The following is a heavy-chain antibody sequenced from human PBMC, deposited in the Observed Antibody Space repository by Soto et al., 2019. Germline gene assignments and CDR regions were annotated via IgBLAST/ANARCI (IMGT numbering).Heavy chain of an antibody. Sequence: GGSLRLSCAASGFTFSSYEMNWVRQAPGKGLEWVSYISSSGSTIYYADSVKGRFTISRDNAKNSLYLQMNSLRAEDAAVYYCSGDWRSCSGGGCCSSLYYYYGMDVWGQGTTVTVSS. D-gene: IGHD2-15*01. V-gene: IGHV3-48*03. CDR3: SGDWRSCSGGGCCSSLYYYYGMDV. CDR1: GFTFSSYE. J-gene: IGHJ6*02. CDR2: ISSSGSTI.